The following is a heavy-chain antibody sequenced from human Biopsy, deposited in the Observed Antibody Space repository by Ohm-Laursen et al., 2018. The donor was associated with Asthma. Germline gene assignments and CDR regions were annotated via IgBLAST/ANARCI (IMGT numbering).Heavy chain of an antibody. Sequence: GTLSLTCSLSSGSGGYMRSGNYYWGWIRQPPGKGLEWIGSIYYSGTTYYNPSLESRGPVSADTSKNQFSLKLTSVTAADTAVYYCVRGSSSWHHGPFHYYYGLDVWGQGTTATVSS. D-gene: IGHD6-13*01. CDR3: VRGSSSWHHGPFHYYYGLDV. CDR1: SGSGGYMRSGNYY. CDR2: IYYSGTT. J-gene: IGHJ6*02. V-gene: IGHV4-39*01.